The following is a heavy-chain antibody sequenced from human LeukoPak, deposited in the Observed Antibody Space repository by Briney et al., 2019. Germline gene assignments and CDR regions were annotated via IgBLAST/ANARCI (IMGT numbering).Heavy chain of an antibody. D-gene: IGHD3-9*01. J-gene: IGHJ6*03. CDR3: AREGHYDILTGYSPVEYYYYYMDV. Sequence: GGSLRLSCAASGFSFSTYTLHWVRQAPGKGLEWVAVMSSDGNDKHYAASVKGRFTISRDNSKTTVCLQMNSLRAEDTALYYCAREGHYDILTGYSPVEYYYYYMDVWGKGTTVTVSS. CDR2: MSSDGNDK. V-gene: IGHV3-30*04. CDR1: GFSFSTYT.